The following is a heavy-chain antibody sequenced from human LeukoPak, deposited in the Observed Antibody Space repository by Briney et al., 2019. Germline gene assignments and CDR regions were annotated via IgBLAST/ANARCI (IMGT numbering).Heavy chain of an antibody. V-gene: IGHV3-11*01. CDR1: GLTLSVYY. D-gene: IGHD4-11*01. J-gene: IGHJ4*02. CDR3: ATYGTPTTGYYFDY. CDR2: ISGSGRTI. Sequence: GGSLRLSCALSGLTLSVYYMSWTREAPGEGRECVSYISGSGRTIYYADFVSGRFTISRDNAKISLFLQMNSLRDEDTAVYYCATYGTPTTGYYFDYWGQGNLVTVSS.